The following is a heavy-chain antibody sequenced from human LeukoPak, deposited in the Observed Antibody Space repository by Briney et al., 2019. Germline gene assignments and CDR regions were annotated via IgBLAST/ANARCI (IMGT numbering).Heavy chain of an antibody. Sequence: GGSLRLSCAASGFTFSSYGMHWVRLAPGKGLEWVAFIRYDGSNKYYADSVKGRFTISRDNSKNTLYLQMNSLRAEDTAVYYCAKSRLRYFDARLDYWGQGTLVTVSS. J-gene: IGHJ4*02. CDR3: AKSRLRYFDARLDY. D-gene: IGHD3-9*01. V-gene: IGHV3-30*02. CDR1: GFTFSSYG. CDR2: IRYDGSNK.